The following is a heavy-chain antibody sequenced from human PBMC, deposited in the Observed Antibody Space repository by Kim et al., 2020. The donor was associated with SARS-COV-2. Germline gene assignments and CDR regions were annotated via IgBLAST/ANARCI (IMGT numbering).Heavy chain of an antibody. CDR2: FYWDDDR. V-gene: IGHV2-5*02. J-gene: IGHJ5*02. CDR3: AHSIRGNDGSAPYYIYT. CDR1: GFSLSTNGVG. Sequence: SGPTLVNPTPTLTLTCTFSGFSLSTNGVGVAWIRQSPGEALEWLALFYWDDDRRYSPFLKTRLTIIKDSSKNQVVLIMTNMDPVDTATYFCAHSIRGNDGSAPYYIYTWGQGTLVSVSS. D-gene: IGHD3-10*01.